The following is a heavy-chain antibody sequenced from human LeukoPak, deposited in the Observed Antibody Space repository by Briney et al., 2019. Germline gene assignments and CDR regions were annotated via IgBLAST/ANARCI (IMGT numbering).Heavy chain of an antibody. Sequence: SETLSLTCTVSGGSISSYYWSWIRQPPGKGLEWIGYIYYSGSTNYNPSLKSRVTMSVDTSKNQFSLKLSSVTAADTAVYYCARGSDAIVVVPAAMPGDAFDIWGQGTMVTVSS. CDR2: IYYSGST. V-gene: IGHV4-59*12. J-gene: IGHJ3*02. D-gene: IGHD2-2*01. CDR1: GGSISSYY. CDR3: ARGSDAIVVVPAAMPGDAFDI.